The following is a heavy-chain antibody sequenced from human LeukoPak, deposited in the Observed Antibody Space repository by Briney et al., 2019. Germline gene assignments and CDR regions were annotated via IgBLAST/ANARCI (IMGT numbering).Heavy chain of an antibody. CDR3: ARGFRYSTGWNYFDY. D-gene: IGHD6-19*01. CDR2: IYSGGST. CDR1: GFSVSDNY. V-gene: IGHV3-53*01. Sequence: PGGSLRLSCAASGFSVSDNYMSWARQAPGKGLEWVSVIYSGGSTYYADSVKGRFTISRDNSKNTLYLQMNSLRAEDAAVYCCARGFRYSTGWNYFDYWGQGTLVTVSS. J-gene: IGHJ4*02.